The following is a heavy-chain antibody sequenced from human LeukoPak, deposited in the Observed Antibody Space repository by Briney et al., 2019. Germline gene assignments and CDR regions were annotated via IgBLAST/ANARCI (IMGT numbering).Heavy chain of an antibody. CDR3: ARVGLYGAARRPYYFDY. Sequence: SETLSLTCTVSGGSISSYYWSWIRQPPGKGLEWIGYIFYIGSSNYNPSLKSRVTISVDTSKNQLSLTLTSVTAADTAVYFCARVGLYGAARRPYYFDYWGQGTLVTVSS. D-gene: IGHD3-3*01. CDR1: GGSISSYY. V-gene: IGHV4-59*01. CDR2: IFYIGSS. J-gene: IGHJ4*02.